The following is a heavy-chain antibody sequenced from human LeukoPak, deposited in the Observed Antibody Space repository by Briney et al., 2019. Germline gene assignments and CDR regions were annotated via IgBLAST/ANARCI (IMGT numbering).Heavy chain of an antibody. D-gene: IGHD6-13*01. Sequence: GGSLRLSCAASGFTFSSYSMSWVRQAPGKGLEWVANIKQDGREKYYVDSVKGRFIVSRDNAKNSLYLQMNSLRAEDTAVYYCASHSMYASNLYGAPYFDYWARGTLVTVSS. CDR3: ASHSMYASNLYGAPYFDY. V-gene: IGHV3-7*01. J-gene: IGHJ4*02. CDR1: GFTFSSYS. CDR2: IKQDGREK.